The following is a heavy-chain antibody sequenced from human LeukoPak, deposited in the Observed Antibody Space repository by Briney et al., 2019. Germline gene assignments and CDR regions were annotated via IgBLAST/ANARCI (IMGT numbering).Heavy chain of an antibody. CDR1: GGSFSGYY. CDR3: ARGPRRYCSGGSRYIGVYYFDY. D-gene: IGHD2-15*01. V-gene: IGHV4-34*01. J-gene: IGHJ4*02. Sequence: PSETLSLTCAVYGGSFSGYYWSWIRQPPGKGLEWIGEINHSGSTNYNPSLKSRVTISVDTSKNQFSLKLSSVTAADTAVYYCARGPRRYCSGGSRYIGVYYFDYWGQGTLVTVSS. CDR2: INHSGST.